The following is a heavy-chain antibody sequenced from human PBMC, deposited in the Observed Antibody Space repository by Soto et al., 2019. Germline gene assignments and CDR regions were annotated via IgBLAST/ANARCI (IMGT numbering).Heavy chain of an antibody. CDR1: GGSISSRSYY. V-gene: IGHV4-39*01. CDR2: IYYSGST. CDR3: ARHSRSRYYDSSGPLGDWFDP. Sequence: SETLSGNCTVSGGSISSRSYYWGWIRQPPGKGREWIGSIYYSGSTYYNPSLKSRVTISVDTSKNQFSLKLSSVTAADTAVYYCARHSRSRYYDSSGPLGDWFDPWGQGTLVTVSS. J-gene: IGHJ5*02. D-gene: IGHD3-22*01.